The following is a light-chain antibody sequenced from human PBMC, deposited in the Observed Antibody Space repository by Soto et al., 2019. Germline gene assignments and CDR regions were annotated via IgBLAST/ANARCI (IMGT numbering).Light chain of an antibody. CDR3: SSYTTSSTRV. J-gene: IGLJ3*02. CDR1: SSDVGGYKF. Sequence: QSALTQPASVSGSPGQSITISCTGTSSDVGGYKFVSWYQQHPGKAPKLMIYEVSKRPSGVSTRFSGSKSGNTASLTISGLQAEDEADYYCSSYTTSSTRVFGGGTKVTVL. CDR2: EVS. V-gene: IGLV2-14*01.